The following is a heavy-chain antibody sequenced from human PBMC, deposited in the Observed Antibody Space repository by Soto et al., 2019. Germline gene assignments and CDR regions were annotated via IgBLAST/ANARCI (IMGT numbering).Heavy chain of an antibody. CDR1: GGSISSGGYS. J-gene: IGHJ3*02. D-gene: IGHD1-26*01. V-gene: IGHV4-30-2*01. Sequence: SETLSLTCAVSGGSISSGGYSWSWIRQPPGKGLEWIGYIYHSGSTYYNPSLKSRVTISVDRSKNQFSLKPSSVTAADTAMYYCARRGAREAFDIWGQGTMVTVSS. CDR3: ARRGAREAFDI. CDR2: IYHSGST.